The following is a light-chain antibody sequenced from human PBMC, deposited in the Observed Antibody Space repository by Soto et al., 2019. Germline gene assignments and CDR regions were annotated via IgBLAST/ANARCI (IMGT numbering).Light chain of an antibody. V-gene: IGKV1-33*01. CDR3: QQANSCPIT. Sequence: DIHMTHSPSSLSASVGDRVTITCQAGQNINNYLNWYQQKPGRAPKLLIYDASNLEAGVPSRFRGSGSGTDFTFTISSLQPEDCAIYFCQQANSCPITFGQGTRLEIK. J-gene: IGKJ5*01. CDR2: DAS. CDR1: QNINNY.